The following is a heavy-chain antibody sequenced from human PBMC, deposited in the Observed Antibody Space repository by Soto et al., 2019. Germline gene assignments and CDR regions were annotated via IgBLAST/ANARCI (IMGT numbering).Heavy chain of an antibody. CDR1: GYSFTSYW. Sequence: EVQLVQSGAEVKKPGESLKISCKGSGYSFTSYWIGWVRQMPGKGLEWMGIIYPGDSDTRYSPSFQGQVTISADKSISTAYLQWSSLKASDTPMYYCARIWYSSSPPLVRYFDYWGQGTLVTVSS. D-gene: IGHD6-6*01. J-gene: IGHJ4*02. CDR3: ARIWYSSSPPLVRYFDY. CDR2: IYPGDSDT. V-gene: IGHV5-51*03.